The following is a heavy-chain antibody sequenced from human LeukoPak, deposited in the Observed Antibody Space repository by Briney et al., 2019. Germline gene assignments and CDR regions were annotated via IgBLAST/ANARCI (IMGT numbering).Heavy chain of an antibody. CDR2: ISYDGSNK. D-gene: IGHD1/OR15-1a*01. V-gene: IGHV3-30-3*01. Sequence: GRSLRLSCAASGFTFSSYAMHWVRQAPGKGLEWVAVISYDGSNKYYADSVKGRFTISRDNSKNTLYLQMNSLRAEDTAVYYCARENSDYHYYYGMDVWGQGTTVTVSS. CDR3: ARENSDYHYYYGMDV. J-gene: IGHJ6*02. CDR1: GFTFSSYA.